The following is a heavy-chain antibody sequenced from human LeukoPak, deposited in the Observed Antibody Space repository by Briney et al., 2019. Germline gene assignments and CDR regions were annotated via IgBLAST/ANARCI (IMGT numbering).Heavy chain of an antibody. J-gene: IGHJ4*02. D-gene: IGHD6-13*01. CDR1: GFTFSSYS. Sequence: GGSLRLSCAASGFTFSSYSMNWVRQAPGKGLEWVSSISSSSSYIYYADSVKGRFTISRDNAKNSLYLQMNSPRAEDTAVYYCARDSGIAAAGTWGPNDYWGQGTLVTVSS. CDR3: ARDSGIAAAGTWGPNDY. V-gene: IGHV3-21*01. CDR2: ISSSSSYI.